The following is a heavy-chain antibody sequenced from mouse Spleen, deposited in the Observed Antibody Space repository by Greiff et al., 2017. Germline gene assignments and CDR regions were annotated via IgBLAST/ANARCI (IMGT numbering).Heavy chain of an antibody. D-gene: IGHD1-1*01. CDR1: GYTFTSYW. J-gene: IGHJ4*01. CDR3: ARVFTTVVARAMDY. CDR2: IDPSDSYT. V-gene: IGHV1-50*01. Sequence: VQLQQPGAELVKPGASVKLSCKASGYTFTSYWMQWVKQRPGQGLEWIGEIDPSDSYTNYNQKFKGKATLTVDTSSSTAYMQLSSLTSEDSAVYYCARVFTTVVARAMDYWGQGTSVTVSS.